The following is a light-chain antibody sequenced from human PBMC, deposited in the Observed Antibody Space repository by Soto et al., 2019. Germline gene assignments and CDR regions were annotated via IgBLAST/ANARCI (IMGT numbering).Light chain of an antibody. J-gene: IGLJ2*01. CDR1: SSDVGSYSL. Sequence: QSVLTQPASVSGSLGQSITISCTGTSSDVGSYSLVSWYQQHPGKAPKLMIYEVSKRPSGVSNRFSGSKSGNTASLTISGFQAEDEADYYCCSYAGSSTPVVFGGGTKVTVL. V-gene: IGLV2-23*02. CDR3: CSYAGSSTPVV. CDR2: EVS.